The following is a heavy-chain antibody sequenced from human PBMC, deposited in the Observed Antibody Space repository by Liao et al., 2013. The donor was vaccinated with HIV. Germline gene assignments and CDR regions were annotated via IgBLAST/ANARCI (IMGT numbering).Heavy chain of an antibody. Sequence: QVQLQESGPGLVKPSQTLSLTCTVSGGSISSGDYYWSWIRQPPGKGLEWIGYIFYSGSAYFNPSLKSRVTISLDTSKNQFSLKLSSVTAADTAVYYCAGGAQYYYDSSGYYYVDPVSSWFAPWGQGTLVTVSS. D-gene: IGHD3-22*01. V-gene: IGHV4-30-4*08. CDR2: IFYSGSA. CDR1: GGSISSGDYY. J-gene: IGHJ5*02. CDR3: AGGAQYYYDSSGYYYVDPVSSWFAP.